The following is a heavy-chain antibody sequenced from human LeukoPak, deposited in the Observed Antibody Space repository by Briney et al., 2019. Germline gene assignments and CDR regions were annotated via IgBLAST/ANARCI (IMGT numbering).Heavy chain of an antibody. CDR2: ISSNGGST. J-gene: IGHJ4*02. CDR3: VKDHCSSGSCYSD. CDR1: GFTFSSYA. V-gene: IGHV3-64D*06. Sequence: GGSLRLSSSASGFTFSSYAMHWVRQAPGKGLEYVSAISSNGGSTYYADSVKGRFTISRDNSKNTLYLQMSSLRAEDTAVYYCVKDHCSSGSCYSDWGQGTLVTVSS. D-gene: IGHD2-15*01.